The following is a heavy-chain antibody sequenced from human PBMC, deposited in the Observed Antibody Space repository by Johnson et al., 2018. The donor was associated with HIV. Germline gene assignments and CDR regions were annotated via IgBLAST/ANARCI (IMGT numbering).Heavy chain of an antibody. D-gene: IGHD2-15*01. J-gene: IGHJ3*02. Sequence: QVQLVESGGGLVQPGGSLRLSCAASGFTFSSYYMSWIRQAPGKGLEWVSYISSSGSTIYYADSVKGRFTISSDNSKHTLYLQMNSLRAEDTAVYYCAREFPYCSGGSCLPAAFDIWGQGTMVTVSS. CDR3: AREFPYCSGGSCLPAAFDI. V-gene: IGHV3-11*04. CDR1: GFTFSSYY. CDR2: ISSSGSTI.